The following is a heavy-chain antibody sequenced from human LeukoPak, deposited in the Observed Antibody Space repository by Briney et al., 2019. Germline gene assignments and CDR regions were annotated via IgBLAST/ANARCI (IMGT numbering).Heavy chain of an antibody. CDR3: ARVRGHIVVVPAAIEGLPIFRDFDY. J-gene: IGHJ4*02. V-gene: IGHV4-38-2*02. D-gene: IGHD2-2*02. Sequence: SETLSLTCTVSGYSISSGYYWGWIRQPPGKGLEWIGSIYHSGSTYYNPSLKSRVTISVGTSKNQFSLKLSSVTAADTAVYYCARVRGHIVVVPAAIEGLPIFRDFDYWGQGALVTVSS. CDR1: GYSISSGYY. CDR2: IYHSGST.